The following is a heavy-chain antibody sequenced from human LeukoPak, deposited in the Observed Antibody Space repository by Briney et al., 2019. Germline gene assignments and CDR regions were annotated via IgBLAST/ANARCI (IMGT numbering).Heavy chain of an antibody. CDR2: INPNNGGT. Sequence: GASVKVSCKASGYTFTGHYLHWVRQAPGQGLEWMGWINPNNGGTTYAQKFQGRVTMIRDTSISAAYMELSSLRSDDTAVYYCARDQVARDIVVVLDATGTIDYWGQGTLVTVSS. J-gene: IGHJ4*02. CDR1: GYTFTGHY. V-gene: IGHV1-2*02. D-gene: IGHD2-15*01. CDR3: ARDQVARDIVVVLDATGTIDY.